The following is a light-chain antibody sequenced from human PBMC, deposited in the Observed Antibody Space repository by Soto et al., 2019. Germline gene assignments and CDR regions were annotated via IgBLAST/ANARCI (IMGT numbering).Light chain of an antibody. Sequence: DIVLTQSPATLSLSPGERATLSCRASQRVSSYLAWYQQKPGQAPRLLIYDASNLATGIPARFSGSGSGTDFTLTISSLEPEDFAIYYCQQRSSWQVTFGQGTRLEIK. CDR2: DAS. CDR1: QRVSSY. V-gene: IGKV3-11*01. J-gene: IGKJ5*01. CDR3: QQRSSWQVT.